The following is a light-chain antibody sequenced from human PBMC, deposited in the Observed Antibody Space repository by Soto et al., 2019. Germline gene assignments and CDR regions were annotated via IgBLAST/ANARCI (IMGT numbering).Light chain of an antibody. Sequence: DIQTSQSPYSLSASVGDRDTITCRASQSISSYLNWHQQNPGQAPKLLIYVASSLQSGVPSRFSGSGSGTEFTLTISSLQPEDYATYYCQQSYSRTFGQGTKVDIK. CDR3: QQSYSRT. V-gene: IGKV1-39*01. J-gene: IGKJ1*01. CDR1: QSISSY. CDR2: VAS.